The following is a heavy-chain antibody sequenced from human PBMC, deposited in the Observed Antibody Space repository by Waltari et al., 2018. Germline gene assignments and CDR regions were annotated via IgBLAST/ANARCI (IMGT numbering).Heavy chain of an antibody. CDR1: GYTLTELS. D-gene: IGHD3-10*01. Sequence: QVQLVQSGAEVKKPGASVKVSCKVSGYTLTELSMHWVRQAPGKGLEWMGGFDPEDGETIYAQKFQGRVTITEDTSTDTAYMELSSLRSEDTAVYYCATDAGGDGAFDIWGQGTMVTVSS. V-gene: IGHV1-24*01. J-gene: IGHJ3*02. CDR3: ATDAGGDGAFDI. CDR2: FDPEDGET.